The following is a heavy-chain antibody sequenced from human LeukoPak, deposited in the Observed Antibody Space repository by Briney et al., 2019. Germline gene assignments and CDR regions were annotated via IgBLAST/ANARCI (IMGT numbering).Heavy chain of an antibody. CDR1: GYTFTVYY. Sequence: ASVKVSCKASGYTFTVYYIHWVRQAPGQGLEWMGWINPNSGGTNYAQKFQGRVTMTRDTSISTAYMELSRLRSDDAAVYYCVKVLRYFDWLLTYYFDYWGQGTLVTVSS. J-gene: IGHJ4*02. CDR3: VKVLRYFDWLLTYYFDY. V-gene: IGHV1-2*02. D-gene: IGHD3-9*01. CDR2: INPNSGGT.